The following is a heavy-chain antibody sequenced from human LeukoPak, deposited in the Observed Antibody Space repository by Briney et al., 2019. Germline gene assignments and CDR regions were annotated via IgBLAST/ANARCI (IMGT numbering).Heavy chain of an antibody. J-gene: IGHJ4*02. CDR1: GFTFSSYA. Sequence: GGSLRLSCAASGFTFSSYAMHWVRQAPGKGLEWVAVISYDGSNKYYADSVKGRFTISRDNSKNTLYLQMNSLRAEDTAVCYCARTQEGGDSSSQIDYWGQGTLVTVSS. CDR2: ISYDGSNK. V-gene: IGHV3-30*04. D-gene: IGHD6-13*01. CDR3: ARTQEGGDSSSQIDY.